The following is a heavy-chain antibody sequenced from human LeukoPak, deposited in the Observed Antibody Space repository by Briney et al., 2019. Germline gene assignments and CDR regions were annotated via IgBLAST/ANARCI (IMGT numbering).Heavy chain of an antibody. D-gene: IGHD3-10*01. J-gene: IGHJ6*03. V-gene: IGHV4-59*01. CDR3: ARVEEGYGSGRRENYYYYYMDV. CDR1: GGSISSYY. CDR2: IYYSGST. Sequence: SETLSLTCTVSGGSISSYYWSWIRQPPGKGLEWIGYIYYSGSTNYNPSLKSRVSISVDTSKNQFSLKLTSVTAADTAVYYCARVEEGYGSGRRENYYYYYMDVWGKGTTVTISS.